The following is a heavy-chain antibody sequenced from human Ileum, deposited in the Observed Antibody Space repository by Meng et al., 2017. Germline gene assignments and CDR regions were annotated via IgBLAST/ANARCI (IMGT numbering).Heavy chain of an antibody. D-gene: IGHD3-22*01. CDR2: INSDGSIT. Sequence: GESLKISCVASGFTFSSYWMYWVRQAPGKGLVCVSRINSDGSITTYADSAKGRFTISRDNAKNTLYLQMTSLRAEDTAVYYCARRGPDSSGYHYSHWGQGTLVTVSS. V-gene: IGHV3-74*01. CDR1: GFTFSSYW. J-gene: IGHJ4*02. CDR3: ARRGPDSSGYHYSH.